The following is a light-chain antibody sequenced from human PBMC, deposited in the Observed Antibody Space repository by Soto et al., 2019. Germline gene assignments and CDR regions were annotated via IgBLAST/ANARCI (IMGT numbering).Light chain of an antibody. CDR3: SSYTFTSTLYV. Sequence: QSVLTQPASVSGSPGQSIPISCTGSSSDVGGHNYVSWYQQHPGKAPKLMIYEVTKRPSGVSNRFSGSKSGNTASLTISGLQAEDEADYYCSSYTFTSTLYVFGTGTKVTVL. J-gene: IGLJ1*01. CDR1: SSDVGGHNY. CDR2: EVT. V-gene: IGLV2-14*01.